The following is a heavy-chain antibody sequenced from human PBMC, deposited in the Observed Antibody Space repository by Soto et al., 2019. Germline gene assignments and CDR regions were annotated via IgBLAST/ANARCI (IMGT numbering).Heavy chain of an antibody. CDR3: AKDLAVAGGIDY. CDR1: GFTFSSYG. D-gene: IGHD6-19*01. CDR2: ISYDGSNK. Sequence: QVQLVESWGGVVQPGRSLRLSCAASGFTFSSYGMHWVRQAPGKGLEWVAVISYDGSNKYYADSVKGRFTISRDNSKNTLYLQMNSLRAEDTAVYYCAKDLAVAGGIDYWGQGTLVTVSS. J-gene: IGHJ4*02. V-gene: IGHV3-30*18.